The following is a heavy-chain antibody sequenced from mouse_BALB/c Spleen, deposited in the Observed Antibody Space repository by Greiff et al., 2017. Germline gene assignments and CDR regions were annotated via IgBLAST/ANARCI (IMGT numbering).Heavy chain of an antibody. J-gene: IGHJ2*01. CDR3: ARDGGYGSYYFDY. V-gene: IGHV2-6-7*01. CDR1: GFSLTGYG. D-gene: IGHD1-2*01. Sequence: QVQLKESGPGLVAPSQSLSITCTVSGFSLTGYGVNWVRQPPGKGLEWLGMIWGDGSTDYNSALKSRLSISKDNSKSQVFLKMNSLQTDDTARYYCARDGGYGSYYFDYWGQGTTLTVSS. CDR2: IWGDGST.